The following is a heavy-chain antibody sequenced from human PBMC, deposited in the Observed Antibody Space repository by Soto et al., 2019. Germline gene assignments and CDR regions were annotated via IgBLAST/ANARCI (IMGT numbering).Heavy chain of an antibody. V-gene: IGHV4-31*03. J-gene: IGHJ6*03. D-gene: IGHD3-3*01. CDR1: GGSISSGGYY. Sequence: SETLSLTCIVSGGSISSGGYYWSWIRQHPGKGLEWIGYIYYSGSTYYNPSLKSRVTISVDTSKNQFSLKLSSVTAADTAVYYCARMEEPRGRFLDNYYYYMDVWGKGTTVTVSS. CDR2: IYYSGST. CDR3: ARMEEPRGRFLDNYYYYMDV.